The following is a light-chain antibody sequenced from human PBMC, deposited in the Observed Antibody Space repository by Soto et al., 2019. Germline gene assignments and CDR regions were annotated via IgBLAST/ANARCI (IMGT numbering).Light chain of an antibody. CDR1: GRDVGGYNY. Sequence: QSALTQPASVSGSLGQSITISCTGTGRDVGGYNYISWYQVRPGKAPKLIIYEVNNRPSGVSDRFSGSKSGNTASLTISRLQPDDETDYYCTSFTSIKTHVFGTGTKVTVL. J-gene: IGLJ1*01. V-gene: IGLV2-14*01. CDR3: TSFTSIKTHV. CDR2: EVN.